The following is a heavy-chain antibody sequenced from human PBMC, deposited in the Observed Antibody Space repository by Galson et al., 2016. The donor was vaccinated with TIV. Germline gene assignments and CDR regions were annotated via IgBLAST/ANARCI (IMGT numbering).Heavy chain of an antibody. CDR2: ISWNGGVV. Sequence: SLRLSCAASGFTFDDYALHWVRQAPGKGLEWVSGISWNGGVVGYADSVKGRFTISRDNAKNSLYLQMNSLRTYDTAVYFCCKGSGDAPYYFYMDVWGEGTTVIVSS. CDR1: GFTFDDYA. CDR3: CKGSGDAPYYFYMDV. D-gene: IGHD2-21*01. V-gene: IGHV3-9*01. J-gene: IGHJ6*03.